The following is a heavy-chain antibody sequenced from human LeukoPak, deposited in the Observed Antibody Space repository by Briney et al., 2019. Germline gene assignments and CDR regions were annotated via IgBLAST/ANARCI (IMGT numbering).Heavy chain of an antibody. D-gene: IGHD3-9*01. J-gene: IGHJ4*02. CDR1: GSTFSSYA. CDR3: AKPDDILTGYHPDYFDY. V-gene: IGHV3-23*01. CDR2: ISGSGGST. Sequence: PGGSLRLSCAASGSTFSSYAMSWVRQAPGKGLEWVSAISGSGGSTYYADSVKGRFTISRDNSKNTLYLQMNSLRAEDTAVYYCAKPDDILTGYHPDYFDYWGQGTLVTVSS.